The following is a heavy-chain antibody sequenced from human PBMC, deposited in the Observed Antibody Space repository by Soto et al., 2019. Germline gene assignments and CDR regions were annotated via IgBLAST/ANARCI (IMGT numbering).Heavy chain of an antibody. Sequence: PGGSLRLSCAASGLTVSTNYMSWVRQAPGKGLEWVSVIYTDGSTYYADSVKGRFTISRHDSKNTLYLQMNSLRAEDTAVYYCARVAYCSGDNCRGFDPWGQGTLVTVSS. CDR2: IYTDGST. V-gene: IGHV3-53*04. CDR1: GLTVSTNY. D-gene: IGHD2-21*02. CDR3: ARVAYCSGDNCRGFDP. J-gene: IGHJ5*02.